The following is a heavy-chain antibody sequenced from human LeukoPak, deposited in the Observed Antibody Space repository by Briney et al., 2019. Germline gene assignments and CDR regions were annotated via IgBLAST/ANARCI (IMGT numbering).Heavy chain of an antibody. Sequence: GGSLRLSCAASGFTFSSYWMNWVRQAPGKWLEWVANIMQDGSEKYYVDSVKGRFTISRDNAKNSLYLQMNSLRAEDTAVYYCARNLNYYGSGSDYKVFDYWGQGTLVTVSS. D-gene: IGHD3-10*01. CDR1: GFTFSSYW. CDR2: IMQDGSEK. J-gene: IGHJ4*02. CDR3: ARNLNYYGSGSDYKVFDY. V-gene: IGHV3-7*01.